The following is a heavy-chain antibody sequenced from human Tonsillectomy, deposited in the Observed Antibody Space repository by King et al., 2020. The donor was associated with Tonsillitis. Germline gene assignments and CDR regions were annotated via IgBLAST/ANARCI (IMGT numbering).Heavy chain of an antibody. CDR1: VFSLSGYD. D-gene: IGHD3-22*01. Sequence: VQLVGSGGGLVKPGGSLRLSCASLVFSLSGYDMNCVRRALGKGLEWVVSISSNSRARYSSDSVKGLVAISRDNAKNSCYLQILSLRVEDTAVYYCAKDKGAAYYDSGRGAFDMWGQGTMVTVSS. CDR2: ISSNSRAR. CDR3: AKDKGAAYYDSGRGAFDM. V-gene: IGHV3-21*01. J-gene: IGHJ3*02.